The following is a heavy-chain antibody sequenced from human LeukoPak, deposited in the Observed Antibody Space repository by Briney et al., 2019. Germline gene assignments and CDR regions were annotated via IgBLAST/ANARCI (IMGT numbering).Heavy chain of an antibody. D-gene: IGHD3-9*01. CDR2: ISTSSSSI. J-gene: IGHJ6*02. Sequence: GGSLRLSCAASRFDFRSYEMNWVRQAPGKGLEWVSSISTSSSSIYYADSVKGRFTISRDNAENSLYLQMNSLRAEDTAVYYCAREIDHDILTGFSRAMDVWGQGTTVTVSS. CDR1: RFDFRSYE. V-gene: IGHV3-48*03. CDR3: AREIDHDILTGFSRAMDV.